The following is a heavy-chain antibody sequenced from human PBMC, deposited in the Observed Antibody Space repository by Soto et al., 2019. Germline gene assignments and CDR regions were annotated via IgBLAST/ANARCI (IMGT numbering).Heavy chain of an antibody. D-gene: IGHD3-10*01. J-gene: IGHJ4*02. Sequence: EVQLVESGGNLVQAGGSLRLSCAASGFSFISYSMSWVRQAPGKGLEWVSVFRTSGDGGTTYYADSVKGRFTISRDNSKNTLFLQMNSLRAEDTAIYYCAKKVNSGSGSQYFDYWGQGTLVTVSS. CDR3: AKKVNSGSGSQYFDY. CDR1: GFSFISYS. V-gene: IGHV3-23*04. CDR2: FRTSGDGGTT.